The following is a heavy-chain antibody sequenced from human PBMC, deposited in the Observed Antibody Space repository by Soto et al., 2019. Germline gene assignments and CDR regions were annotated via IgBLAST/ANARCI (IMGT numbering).Heavy chain of an antibody. CDR1: GYTFTTYF. Sequence: QMQLVQSEAEGKEPGASVQVSCKAFGYTFTTYFIHWVRQAPGQGFEWLGRINPTGGDTVYAQKFQGRVSVTRDTSTNTVSIELGSLTSKDTAVYYCARGSYASNVFIMDVWGQGPAVTVSS. D-gene: IGHD2-2*01. CDR3: ARGSYASNVFIMDV. J-gene: IGHJ6*02. V-gene: IGHV1-46*01. CDR2: INPTGGDT.